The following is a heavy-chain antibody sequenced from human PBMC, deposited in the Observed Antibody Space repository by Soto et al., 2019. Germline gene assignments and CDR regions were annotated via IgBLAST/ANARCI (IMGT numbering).Heavy chain of an antibody. D-gene: IGHD4-4*01. Sequence: GGSLRLSCAASGFSFINSAMLWVRQAPGKGLEWVAVVSFDGTNRYYADSVKGRFTISRDNSKNTLYLQMSSLRAEDTAVYYCARDRRPQVTVNFDYWGQGT. CDR2: VSFDGTNR. J-gene: IGHJ4*02. CDR1: GFSFINSA. CDR3: ARDRRPQVTVNFDY. V-gene: IGHV3-30-3*01.